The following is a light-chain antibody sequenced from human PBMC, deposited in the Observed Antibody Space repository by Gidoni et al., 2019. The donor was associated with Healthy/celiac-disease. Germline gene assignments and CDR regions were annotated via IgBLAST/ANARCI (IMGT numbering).Light chain of an antibody. Sequence: DIHMTQSPSSLSASVGDRVTIPCRASQSISSYLNWYQQKPGKAPKLLIYAAPSLQSGVPSRFSGSGSGTDFTLTISSLQPEDFATYYCQQSYSTPYTFGQGTKLEIK. CDR1: QSISSY. CDR3: QQSYSTPYT. J-gene: IGKJ2*01. V-gene: IGKV1-39*01. CDR2: AAP.